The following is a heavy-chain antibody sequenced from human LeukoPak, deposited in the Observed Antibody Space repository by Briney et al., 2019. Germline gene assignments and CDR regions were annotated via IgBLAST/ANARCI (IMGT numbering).Heavy chain of an antibody. D-gene: IGHD6-6*01. V-gene: IGHV4-38-2*02. J-gene: IGHJ4*02. CDR3: ARELRYSSSAVDY. Sequence: SETLSLTCTVSGYSISSGYYWGWIRQPPGKGLEWIGSIYHSGSTYYNPSLKSRVTISVDTSKNQFSLKLSSVTAADTAVYYCARELRYSSSAVDYWGQGTLVTVSS. CDR1: GYSISSGYY. CDR2: IYHSGST.